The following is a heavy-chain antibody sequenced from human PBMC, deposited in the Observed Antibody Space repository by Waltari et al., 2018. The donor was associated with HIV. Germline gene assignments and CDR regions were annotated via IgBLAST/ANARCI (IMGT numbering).Heavy chain of an antibody. J-gene: IGHJ3*02. Sequence: QVQLVESGGGVVQPGGSVRLSCVVFGFSVSITDLNWLRQVPGKGPEWGAHLLADVSRRVYADSVKGRFTVSRDNSKNTLYLQMNSLRTEDTAVYYCAKGPSHGAFDIWGQGTMVTVSS. V-gene: IGHV3-30*18. CDR3: AKGPSHGAFDI. CDR2: LLADVSRR. D-gene: IGHD6-6*01. CDR1: GFSVSITD.